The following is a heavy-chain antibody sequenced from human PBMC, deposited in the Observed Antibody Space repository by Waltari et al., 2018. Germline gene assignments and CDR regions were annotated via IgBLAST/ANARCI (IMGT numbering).Heavy chain of an antibody. CDR3: ARKYYYYGMDV. V-gene: IGHV4-34*01. Sequence: QVQLQQWGAGLLKPSETLSLTCAVYGGSFSGYYWSWIRQPPGKGLEWIGEINHSGSTNYNPSLKSRVTISVDTSKNQFSLKLSSVTAADTAVYYCARKYYYYGMDVWGQGTTVIVSS. J-gene: IGHJ6*02. CDR2: INHSGST. CDR1: GGSFSGYY.